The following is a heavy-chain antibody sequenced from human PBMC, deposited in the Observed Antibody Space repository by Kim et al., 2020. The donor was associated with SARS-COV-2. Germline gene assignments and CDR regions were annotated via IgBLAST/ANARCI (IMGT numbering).Heavy chain of an antibody. V-gene: IGHV4-34*01. J-gene: IGHJ6*02. CDR2: INHSGST. CDR3: ARDPAVAGYYYYYGMDV. D-gene: IGHD6-19*01. Sequence: SETLSLTCAVYGGSFSGYYWSWIRQPPGKGLEWIGEINHSGSTNYNPSLKSRVTISVDTSKNQFSLKLSSVTAADTAVYYCARDPAVAGYYYYYGMDVWGQGTTVTVSS. CDR1: GGSFSGYY.